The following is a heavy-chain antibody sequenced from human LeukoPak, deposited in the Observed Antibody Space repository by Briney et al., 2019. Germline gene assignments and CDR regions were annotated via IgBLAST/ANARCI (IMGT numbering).Heavy chain of an antibody. V-gene: IGHV4-39*07. J-gene: IGHJ5*02. CDR3: ARGRPGRKYQLLLSNWFDP. D-gene: IGHD2-2*01. Sequence: NPSETLSLTCTVSGGSISSSSYYWGWIRQPPGKGLEWIGSINYSGNTYYNPSLKSRVTISVDTSKNQFSLKLSSVTAADTAVYYCARGRPGRKYQLLLSNWFDPWGQGTLVTVSS. CDR1: GGSISSSSYY. CDR2: INYSGNT.